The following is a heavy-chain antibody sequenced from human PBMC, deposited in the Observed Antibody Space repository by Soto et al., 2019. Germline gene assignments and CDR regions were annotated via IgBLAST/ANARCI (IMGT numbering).Heavy chain of an antibody. V-gene: IGHV3-30*18. CDR2: ISHDGSNK. J-gene: IGHJ4*02. CDR3: AKDMSAGTQDY. Sequence: GGSLRLSCAASGFTFSSYGMHWVRQAPGKGLEWVAVISHDGSNKYYADSVKGRFTISRDNSKNTLYLQMNSLRAEDTAVYYCAKDMSAGTQDYWGQGTLVTVSS. CDR1: GFTFSSYG. D-gene: IGHD6-13*01.